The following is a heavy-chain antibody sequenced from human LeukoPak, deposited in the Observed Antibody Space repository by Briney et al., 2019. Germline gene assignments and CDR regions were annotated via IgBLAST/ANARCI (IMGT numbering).Heavy chain of an antibody. J-gene: IGHJ5*02. CDR2: IIPIFGTA. D-gene: IGHD3-9*01. CDR3: ARLMSVTGLGYNWFDP. V-gene: IGHV1-69*06. Sequence: ASVKLSCTASGGTFSSYAISWVRQAPGQGLEWMGGIIPIFGTANYAQTFQGRVTITADKSTTTAYMELSRLGSEDTAVYYCARLMSVTGLGYNWFDPWGQGTLVTVSS. CDR1: GGTFSSYA.